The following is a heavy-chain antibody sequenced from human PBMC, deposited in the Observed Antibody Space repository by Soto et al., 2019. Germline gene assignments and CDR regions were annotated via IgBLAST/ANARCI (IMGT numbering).Heavy chain of an antibody. Sequence: ETLSLTCTVSGGSISSSSYYWGWIRQPPGKGLEWIGSIYYSGSTYYNPSLKSRVTISVDTSKNQFSLKLSSVTAADTAVYYCARHQGVCSSTSCYSRDNWFDPWGQGTLVTVSS. V-gene: IGHV4-39*01. J-gene: IGHJ5*02. D-gene: IGHD2-2*01. CDR3: ARHQGVCSSTSCYSRDNWFDP. CDR2: IYYSGST. CDR1: GGSISSSSYY.